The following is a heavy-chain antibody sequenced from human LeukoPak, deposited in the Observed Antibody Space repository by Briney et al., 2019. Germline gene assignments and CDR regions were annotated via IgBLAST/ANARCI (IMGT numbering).Heavy chain of an antibody. V-gene: IGHV1-18*01. CDR3: ARTTESSGTEFDP. D-gene: IGHD1-1*01. Sequence: GASVKVSCKASGYTFTSYGISWVRQAPGQGLEWMGWISAYNGNTNYAQKLQGRVTMTTDTSTSTDYMELRSLRSDDTAVYYCARTTESSGTEFDPWGQGTLVTVSS. CDR1: GYTFTSYG. CDR2: ISAYNGNT. J-gene: IGHJ5*02.